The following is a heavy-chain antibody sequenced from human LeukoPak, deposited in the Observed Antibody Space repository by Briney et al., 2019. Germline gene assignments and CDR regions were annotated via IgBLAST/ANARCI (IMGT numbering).Heavy chain of an antibody. CDR2: IRSKANSYAT. CDR1: GFTFSGSV. Sequence: SGGSLRLSCAASGFTFSGSVMHWVRQASGRGLEWVGRIRSKANSYATAYAASVRGRFTISRDDSKNTAYLQMNSLRTEDTAVYYCARLWGDCGGDCYSHDFWGQGNLVTVSS. D-gene: IGHD2-21*02. J-gene: IGHJ4*02. V-gene: IGHV3-73*01. CDR3: ARLWGDCGGDCYSHDF.